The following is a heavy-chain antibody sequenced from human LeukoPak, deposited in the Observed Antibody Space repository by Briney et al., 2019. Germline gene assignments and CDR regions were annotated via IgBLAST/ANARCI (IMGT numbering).Heavy chain of an antibody. CDR3: ARVASSGIVGTTKGFDY. D-gene: IGHD1-26*01. J-gene: IGHJ4*02. Sequence: GRSLRLSCAASGFTFSNHAMHWVRQAPGKGWEWVAVISYDGSNKKYADSVKGRFTISRDNAKNTVYLQMNSPRTEDTAVYYCARVASSGIVGTTKGFDYWGQGTLVTVPS. CDR1: GFTFSNHA. CDR2: ISYDGSNK. V-gene: IGHV3-30-3*01.